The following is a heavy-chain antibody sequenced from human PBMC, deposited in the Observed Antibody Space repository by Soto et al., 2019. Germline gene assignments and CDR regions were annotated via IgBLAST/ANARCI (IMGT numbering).Heavy chain of an antibody. CDR2: ISAYNGNT. CDR1: GYSFTTYG. V-gene: IGHV1-18*01. CDR3: AREGPAPYYYYGMDV. J-gene: IGHJ6*04. Sequence: QVQLVQSGGEVKKPGASVKVSCKTSGYSFTTYGISWVRQAPGQGLEWMGWISAYNGNTNYAQTLQGRVTMTTDTSTSTAYMELRSLRSDDTAVYYCAREGPAPYYYYGMDVWGKGSTVTVSS.